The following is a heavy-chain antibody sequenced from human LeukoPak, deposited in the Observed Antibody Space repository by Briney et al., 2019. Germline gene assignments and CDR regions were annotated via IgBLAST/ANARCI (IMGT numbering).Heavy chain of an antibody. CDR3: ARADGGRIDY. V-gene: IGHV1-69*04. CDR1: GGTFSSYA. D-gene: IGHD1-14*01. CDR2: IIPILGIA. Sequence: SVKVSCKASGGTFSSYAISWVRQAPGQGLERMGRIIPILGIANYAQKFQGRVTITADKSTSTAYMELSSLRSEDTAVYYCARADGGRIDYWGQGTLVTVSS. J-gene: IGHJ4*02.